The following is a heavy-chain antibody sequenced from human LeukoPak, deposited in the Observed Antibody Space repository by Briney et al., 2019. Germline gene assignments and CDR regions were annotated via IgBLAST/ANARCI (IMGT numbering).Heavy chain of an antibody. CDR2: IYPGDSDI. CDR1: GYSFTSYW. D-gene: IGHD4-23*01. Sequence: GESLKISCKGSGYSFTSYWIGWVRQMPGKGLEWMGIIYPGDSDIRYSPSFQGQVTISADKSISTAYLQWSSLKASDTAMYYCARQILMTTVVTKRRYFDYWGQGTLVTVSS. J-gene: IGHJ4*02. V-gene: IGHV5-51*01. CDR3: ARQILMTTVVTKRRYFDY.